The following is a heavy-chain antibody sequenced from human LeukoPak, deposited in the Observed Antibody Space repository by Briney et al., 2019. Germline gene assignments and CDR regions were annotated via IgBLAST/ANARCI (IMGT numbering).Heavy chain of an antibody. CDR3: AKDRSCTGSSCNVGS. Sequence: PGGSLRLSCAASLFTFSSFAISWVREAPGRGLGCVSAISGSGGSAYYADSVKGRFTISRDNSKNTLFLQMNSLRAEDTAVYYCAKDRSCTGSSCNVGSWGQGTMVTVSS. CDR1: LFTFSSFA. J-gene: IGHJ3*01. CDR2: ISGSGGSA. D-gene: IGHD2-2*01. V-gene: IGHV3-23*01.